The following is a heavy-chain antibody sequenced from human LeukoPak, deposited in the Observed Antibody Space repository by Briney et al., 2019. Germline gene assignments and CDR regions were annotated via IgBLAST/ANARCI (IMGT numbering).Heavy chain of an antibody. Sequence: GGSLRLSCTASGFSFSDHHKPYMRQAPGKGLEWISYITSSGRSTDYADSVKSRFIISRDNAMNSLFLQMSSLRVDDTAVEYRTGATDFGDPDWGQGTLVTVSS. V-gene: IGHV3-11*01. CDR1: GFSFSDHH. D-gene: IGHD2-21*01. J-gene: IGHJ4*02. CDR3: TGATDFGDPD. CDR2: ITSSGRST.